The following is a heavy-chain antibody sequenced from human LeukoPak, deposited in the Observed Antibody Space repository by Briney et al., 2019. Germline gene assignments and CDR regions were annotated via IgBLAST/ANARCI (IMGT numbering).Heavy chain of an antibody. Sequence: RASVKVSCKASGGTFSSYAISWVRQAPGQGLEWMGGIIPIFGTANYAQKFQGRVTITTDESTSTAYMELSSLRSEDTAVYYCAMAGLGCSSTSCYNVVDYWGQGTLVTVSS. CDR2: IIPIFGTA. J-gene: IGHJ4*02. CDR3: AMAGLGCSSTSCYNVVDY. D-gene: IGHD2-2*02. CDR1: GGTFSSYA. V-gene: IGHV1-69*05.